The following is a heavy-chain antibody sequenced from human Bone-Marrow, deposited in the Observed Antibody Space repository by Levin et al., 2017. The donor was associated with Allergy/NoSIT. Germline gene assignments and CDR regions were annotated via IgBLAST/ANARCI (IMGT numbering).Heavy chain of an antibody. CDR3: ARDPVQLWTGGYFDY. Sequence: PGGSLRLSCAASGFTFSSYGMHWVHQAPGKGLEWVAVIWYDGSNKYYADSVKGRFTISRDNSKNTLYLQMNSLRAEDTAVYYCARDPVQLWTGGYFDYWGQGTLVTVSS. J-gene: IGHJ4*02. CDR1: GFTFSSYG. V-gene: IGHV3-33*01. D-gene: IGHD5-18*01. CDR2: IWYDGSNK.